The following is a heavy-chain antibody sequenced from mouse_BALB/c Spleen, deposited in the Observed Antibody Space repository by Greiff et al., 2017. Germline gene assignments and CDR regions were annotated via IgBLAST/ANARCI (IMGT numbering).Heavy chain of an antibody. CDR2: ISYSGST. D-gene: IGHD2-14*01. Sequence: EVKLVESGPGLVKPSQSLSLTCTVTGYSITSDYAWNWFRQFPGNKLEWMGYISYSGSTSYNPSLKSRISITRDTSKNQFFLQLNSVTTEDTATYYCARGAYYRYDEGYYAMDYWGQGTSVTVSS. V-gene: IGHV3-2*02. J-gene: IGHJ4*01. CDR1: GYSITSDYA. CDR3: ARGAYYRYDEGYYAMDY.